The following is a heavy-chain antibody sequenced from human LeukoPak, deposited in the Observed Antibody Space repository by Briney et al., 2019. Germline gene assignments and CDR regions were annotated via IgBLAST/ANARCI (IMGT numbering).Heavy chain of an antibody. CDR3: ARGYCGGTTCFARENY. J-gene: IGHJ4*02. Sequence: ASVKVSCKASGYTFTAYSMHWVRQAPGQGLEWMGWINTNSGNPTYAQGFTGRLVFSLDTSVSTAYLQISSLKADDTAVYYCARGYCGGTTCFARENYWGQGTLVTVSS. CDR2: INTNSGNP. D-gene: IGHD2-21*01. V-gene: IGHV7-4-1*02. CDR1: GYTFTAYS.